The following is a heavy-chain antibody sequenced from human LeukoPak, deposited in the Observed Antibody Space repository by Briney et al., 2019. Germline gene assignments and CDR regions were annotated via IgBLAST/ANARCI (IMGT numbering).Heavy chain of an antibody. D-gene: IGHD2-2*01. Sequence: GGPLRLSCAGSGFTFSNSWMGWVRQAPGKGLEWVSYISSSSDYMYYADSVKGRFTVSRDNAKNSLYLQLNSLRAEDTAVYYCAKIPTPFWYVVVPAALGNWFDPWGQGTLVTVSS. V-gene: IGHV3-21*04. CDR3: AKIPTPFWYVVVPAALGNWFDP. J-gene: IGHJ5*02. CDR1: GFTFSNSW. CDR2: ISSSSDYM.